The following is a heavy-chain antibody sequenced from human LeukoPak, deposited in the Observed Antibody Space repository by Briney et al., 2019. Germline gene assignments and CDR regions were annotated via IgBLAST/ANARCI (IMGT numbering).Heavy chain of an antibody. V-gene: IGHV1-18*01. CDR3: ARGPPKSYYDFWSGYYNWFDP. CDR1: GYTFTSYG. Sequence: ASVKVSCKASGYTFTSYGISWVRQAPGQGLEWMGWISAYNGNTNYAQKFQGRVTMTRNTSISTAYMELSSLRSEDTAVYYCARGPPKSYYDFWSGYYNWFDPWGQGTLVTVSS. CDR2: ISAYNGNT. D-gene: IGHD3-3*01. J-gene: IGHJ5*02.